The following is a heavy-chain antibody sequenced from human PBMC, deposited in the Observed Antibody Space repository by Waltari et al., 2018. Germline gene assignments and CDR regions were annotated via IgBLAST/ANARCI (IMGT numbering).Heavy chain of an antibody. D-gene: IGHD2-15*01. J-gene: IGHJ4*02. V-gene: IGHV4-4*02. Sequence: QMQLQESGPGLVTPSGTLSLPSPVSGDSMSSSDWWSWVRQSPEKGLEWIGQIQRSGRTNYNPSLESRVTVSIDTSNNQFSLKVTSTTAADTAVYYCARDRGRGIYLDSWGRGTLVTVSP. CDR2: IQRSGRT. CDR3: ARDRGRGIYLDS. CDR1: GDSMSSSDW.